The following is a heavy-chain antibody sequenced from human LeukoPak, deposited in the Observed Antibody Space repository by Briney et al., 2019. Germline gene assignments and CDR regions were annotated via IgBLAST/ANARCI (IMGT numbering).Heavy chain of an antibody. D-gene: IGHD6-13*01. Sequence: PSETLSLTCTVSGGSIGSYFWTWIRQPAGKGLEWIGRIYSSGSTNYNPSLKSRLTMSIDTSKSQFSLNLTSVTAADTAVYYCARTPSIAAAGIFDYWGQGILVTVSS. CDR1: GGSIGSYF. V-gene: IGHV4-4*07. J-gene: IGHJ4*02. CDR3: ARTPSIAAAGIFDY. CDR2: IYSSGST.